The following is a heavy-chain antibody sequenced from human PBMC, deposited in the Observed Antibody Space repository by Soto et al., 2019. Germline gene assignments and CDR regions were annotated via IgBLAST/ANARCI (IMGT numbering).Heavy chain of an antibody. CDR1: GFTFSSYG. D-gene: IGHD6-6*01. V-gene: IGHV3-33*01. Sequence: LRLSCAASGFTFSSYGMHWVRQAPGKGLEWVAVIWYDGSNKYYADSVKGRFTISRDNSKNTLYLQMNSLRAEDTAVYYCAREARVSSSRYYYGMDVWGQGTTVTGLL. J-gene: IGHJ6*02. CDR2: IWYDGSNK. CDR3: AREARVSSSRYYYGMDV.